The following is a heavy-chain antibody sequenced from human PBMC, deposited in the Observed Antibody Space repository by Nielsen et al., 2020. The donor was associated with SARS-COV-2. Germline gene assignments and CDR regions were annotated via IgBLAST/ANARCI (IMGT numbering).Heavy chain of an antibody. Sequence: SQTLSPTCAISGDSVSSSSAAWNWLRQSPSRGLEWLGRTYYRSKWYNDYAVSVKSRITINPDTSKNQFSLHLNSVTPEDTAVYYCARARGAYGDYYYYYYTDVWGKGTTVTVSS. J-gene: IGHJ6*03. D-gene: IGHD4-17*01. CDR1: GDSVSSSSAA. V-gene: IGHV6-1*01. CDR3: ARARGAYGDYYYYYYTDV. CDR2: TYYRSKWYN.